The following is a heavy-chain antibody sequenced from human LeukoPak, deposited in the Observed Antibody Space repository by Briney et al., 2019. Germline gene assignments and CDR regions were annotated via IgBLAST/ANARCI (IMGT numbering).Heavy chain of an antibody. CDR3: ARVDDIAVVPVGFDY. Sequence: ASVKVSCKASGYTFTGYYMHWVRQAPGQGLEWMGWINPNSGGTNYAQKFQGRVTMTRDTSISTAYMELSRLRSDDTAVYYCARVDDIAVVPVGFDYWGQGTLVTVSS. CDR1: GYTFTGYY. D-gene: IGHD2-2*01. V-gene: IGHV1-2*02. CDR2: INPNSGGT. J-gene: IGHJ4*02.